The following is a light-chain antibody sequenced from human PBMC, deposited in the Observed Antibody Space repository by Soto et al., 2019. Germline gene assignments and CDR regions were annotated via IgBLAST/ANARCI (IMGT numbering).Light chain of an antibody. CDR1: QSIGSN. V-gene: IGKV3-15*01. CDR3: QQYLTWPGT. J-gene: IGKJ1*01. CDR2: GAS. Sequence: EIVMTQSPATLSVSPGERATLSCRASQSIGSNLAWYQQKPGQAPRLLIYGASTRATDIPARFSGSGSGTEFTLTINSLQSEDFAVYYCQQYLTWPGTFGQGTKVEI.